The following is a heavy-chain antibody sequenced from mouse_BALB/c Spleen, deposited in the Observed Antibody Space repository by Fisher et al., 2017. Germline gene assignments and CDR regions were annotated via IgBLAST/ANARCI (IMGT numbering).Heavy chain of an antibody. J-gene: IGHJ4*01. Sequence: KFKGKAILTVDKSSSTAYMELRSLTSEDSAVYYCARDYITPYAMDYWGQGTSVTVSS. D-gene: IGHD1-1*01. V-gene: IGHV1-26*01. CDR3: ARDYITPYAMDY.